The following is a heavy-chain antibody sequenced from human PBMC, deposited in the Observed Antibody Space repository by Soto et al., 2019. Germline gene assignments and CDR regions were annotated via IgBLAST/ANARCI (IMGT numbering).Heavy chain of an antibody. CDR2: INHSGST. V-gene: IGHV4-34*01. CDR1: GGSFSGYY. Sequence: SETLSLTCAVYGGSFSGYYWSWIRQPPGKGLEWIGEINHSGSTNYNPSLKSRVTISVDTSKNQFSLKLSSVTAADTAVYYCARGKADYDFWSGYFSVQLDYWGQGXLVTVSS. J-gene: IGHJ4*02. CDR3: ARGKADYDFWSGYFSVQLDY. D-gene: IGHD3-3*01.